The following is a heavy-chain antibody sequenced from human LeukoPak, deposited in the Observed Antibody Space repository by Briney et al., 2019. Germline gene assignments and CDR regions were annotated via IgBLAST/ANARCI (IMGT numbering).Heavy chain of an antibody. CDR3: AREDSTIFGVTTSIYWYFDL. CDR1: GGSISSYY. V-gene: IGHV4-4*07. J-gene: IGHJ2*01. D-gene: IGHD3-3*01. Sequence: PSETLSLTCTVSGGSISSYYWSWIRQPAGKGLEWIGRIYTSGSTNYNPSLKSRVTLSVDTSKNHFSLNLSSVTAADTAVYYCAREDSTIFGVTTSIYWYFDLWGRGTLITVSS. CDR2: IYTSGST.